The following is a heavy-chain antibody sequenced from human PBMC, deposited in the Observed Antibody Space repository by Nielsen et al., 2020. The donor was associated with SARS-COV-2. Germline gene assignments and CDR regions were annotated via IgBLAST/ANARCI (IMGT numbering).Heavy chain of an antibody. Sequence: SCAASGFTFNNYPMHWVRQAPGKGLQWVSFISYDGSIKYYADSLRGRFTVSRDYTKSTLYLQMDSLRAEDSAMYFCARARGVFHFLDSLSNFEFWGQGTLVTVSS. D-gene: IGHD3-3*01. CDR1: GFTFNNYP. CDR3: ARARGVFHFLDSLSNFEF. J-gene: IGHJ4*02. CDR2: ISYDGSIK. V-gene: IGHV3-30*04.